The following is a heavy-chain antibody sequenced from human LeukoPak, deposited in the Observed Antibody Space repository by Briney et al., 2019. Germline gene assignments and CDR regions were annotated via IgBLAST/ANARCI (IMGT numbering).Heavy chain of an antibody. CDR3: ARTRDFWSGYFDY. J-gene: IGHJ4*02. CDR1: GVSITSDTYC. D-gene: IGHD3-3*01. CDR2: ILHSGST. V-gene: IGHV4-30-2*01. Sequence: SETLPLTCAVSGVSITSDTYCWSWIWQPPGKGLEWIGYILHSGSTYYNPSLKSRVTISIDTSKSQLSLKLSSVTAADTAVYYCARTRDFWSGYFDYWGQGTLVTVSS.